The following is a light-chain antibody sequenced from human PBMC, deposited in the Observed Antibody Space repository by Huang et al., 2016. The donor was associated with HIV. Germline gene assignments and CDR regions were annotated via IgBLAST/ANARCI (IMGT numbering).Light chain of an antibody. V-gene: IGKV2-28*01. CDR1: QSLLHRNGHND. Sequence: DIVMVQSPVSLSVTPGEAAAITCRSSQSLLHRNGHNDLDWYRQKPGQSPQLLIYLGSTRAAGVPDRFSGSGSGTDFTLKINGVEADDVGVYYCMQGVQSWTFGQGTRVEI. J-gene: IGKJ1*01. CDR3: MQGVQSWT. CDR2: LGS.